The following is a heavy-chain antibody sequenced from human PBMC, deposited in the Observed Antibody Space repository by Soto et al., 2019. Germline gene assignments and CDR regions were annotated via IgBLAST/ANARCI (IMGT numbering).Heavy chain of an antibody. J-gene: IGHJ6*02. CDR3: ARDSILGYCTNGVCSIMYYYGMDV. Sequence: QVQLQESGPGLVKPSETLSLTCTVSGGSVSSGSYYWSWIRQPPGKGLEWIGYIYYSGSTNYNPSLKSRVTISVDTSKNQFSLKLISVTAADTAVYYCARDSILGYCTNGVCSIMYYYGMDVWGQGTTVTVSS. CDR2: IYYSGST. D-gene: IGHD2-8*01. CDR1: GGSVSSGSYY. V-gene: IGHV4-61*01.